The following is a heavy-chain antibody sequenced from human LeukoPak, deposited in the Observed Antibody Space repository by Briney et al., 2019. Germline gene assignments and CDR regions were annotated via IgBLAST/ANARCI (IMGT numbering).Heavy chain of an antibody. D-gene: IGHD3-10*01. J-gene: IGHJ6*02. Sequence: GGSLRLSCAASGFTVSSNYMSWVRQAPGKGLEWVSVIYSGGSTYYADSVKGRFTISRDNSKNTLYLQMNSLRAEDTAVYYCARTGSGNYAINSYYGMDVWGQGTTVTVSS. V-gene: IGHV3-53*01. CDR2: IYSGGST. CDR1: GFTVSSNY. CDR3: ARTGSGNYAINSYYGMDV.